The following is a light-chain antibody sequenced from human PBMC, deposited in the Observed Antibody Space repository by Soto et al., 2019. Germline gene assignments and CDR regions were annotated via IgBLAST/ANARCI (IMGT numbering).Light chain of an antibody. Sequence: IVMTQSPATLSMSPGERATLSCRASQSLNRDLAWYQQKPGQSPRLLIFGASIRATGIPARFSGSGSGTEFTLTIGSLQSEDCALYYCQQYNNWPGTFGQGNKVDI. CDR3: QQYNNWPGT. V-gene: IGKV3-15*01. J-gene: IGKJ1*01. CDR1: QSLNRD. CDR2: GAS.